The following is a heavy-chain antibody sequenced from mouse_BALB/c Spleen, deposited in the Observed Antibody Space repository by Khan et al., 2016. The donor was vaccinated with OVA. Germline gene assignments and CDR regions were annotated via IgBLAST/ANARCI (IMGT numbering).Heavy chain of an antibody. J-gene: IGHJ3*01. CDR3: ARRGYDYGRGALFAY. D-gene: IGHD2-4*01. CDR1: GFSLTNYS. Sequence: QVQLKQSGPGLVQPSQSLSITCTVSGFSLTNYSLHWVRQSPGKGLEWLGVIWSAGSTDYNAAFISRLTIRKDNSRSPVFFKMNSLQPNDTAIYYCARRGYDYGRGALFAYWGQGTLVTVSA. CDR2: IWSAGST. V-gene: IGHV2-2*02.